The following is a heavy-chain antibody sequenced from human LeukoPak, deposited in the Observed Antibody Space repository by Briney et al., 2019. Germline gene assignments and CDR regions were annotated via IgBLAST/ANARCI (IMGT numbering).Heavy chain of an antibody. Sequence: SGGSLRLSCAASGFTFSSYAISWVRQAPGKGLEWVSGISVSGGSTYYADSVEGRLTISRDNSKNTLYLQMNSLRAEDTAVYYCASYYYSSGDGIDYFDYWGQGTLVTVYS. D-gene: IGHD3-10*01. V-gene: IGHV3-23*01. CDR2: ISVSGGST. J-gene: IGHJ4*02. CDR3: ASYYYSSGDGIDYFDY. CDR1: GFTFSSYA.